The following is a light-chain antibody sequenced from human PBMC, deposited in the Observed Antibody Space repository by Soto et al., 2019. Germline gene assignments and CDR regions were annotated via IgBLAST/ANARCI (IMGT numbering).Light chain of an antibody. V-gene: IGLV2-11*01. CDR3: CSYAGSCTEM. J-gene: IGLJ3*02. Sequence: QSALTQPRSVSGSPGQSVTISCTGTSSDVGGSKYGSWYQQHPGEAPKLMIYDVTKRPSGVPERFSGSKSGNAASLTIAGLEADDDDDYYWCSYAGSCTEMFDGGTKLTVL. CDR1: SSDVGGSKY. CDR2: DVT.